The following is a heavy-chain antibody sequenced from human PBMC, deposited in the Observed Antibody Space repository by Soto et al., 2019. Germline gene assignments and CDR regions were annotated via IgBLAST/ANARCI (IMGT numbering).Heavy chain of an antibody. D-gene: IGHD6-19*01. V-gene: IGHV4-59*01. CDR1: GGSISSYY. Sequence: LSETLPLTCTVSGGSISSYYWSWIRQPPGKGLEWIGYIYYSGSTNYNPSLKSRVAISVDTSKNQFSLKLSSVTAADTAVYYCARLVAVAGTDYYYGMDVWGQGSTVTVSS. CDR2: IYYSGST. CDR3: ARLVAVAGTDYYYGMDV. J-gene: IGHJ6*02.